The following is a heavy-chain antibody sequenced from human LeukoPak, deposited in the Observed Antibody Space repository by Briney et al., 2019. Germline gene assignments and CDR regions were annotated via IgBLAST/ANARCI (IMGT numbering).Heavy chain of an antibody. CDR2: ISYDGSNK. D-gene: IGHD4-17*01. Sequence: PGGSLRLSCAASGFTFSSYGMHWVRQAPGKGLEWVAVISYDGSNKYYADSVKGRFTISRDNSKNTLYLQMNSLRAEDTAVYYCAKVYTVSDFDYWGQGTLVTVSS. CDR1: GFTFSSYG. CDR3: AKVYTVSDFDY. V-gene: IGHV3-30*18. J-gene: IGHJ4*02.